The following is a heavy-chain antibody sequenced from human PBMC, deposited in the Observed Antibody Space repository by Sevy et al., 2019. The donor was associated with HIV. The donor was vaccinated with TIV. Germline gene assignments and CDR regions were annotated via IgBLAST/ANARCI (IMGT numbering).Heavy chain of an antibody. CDR1: GLTFSSYS. V-gene: IGHV3-23*01. CDR2: ISGSGGTT. Sequence: GGSLRLSCVASGLTFSSYSMNWVRQAPGKGLEWVSAISGSGGTTYYADSVKGRFAISRGNSKNTLYLQMSSLRAEDRAVYYCAKDIGMATIRYDGFDIWGQGTMVTVS. CDR3: AKDIGMATIRYDGFDI. D-gene: IGHD5-12*01. J-gene: IGHJ3*02.